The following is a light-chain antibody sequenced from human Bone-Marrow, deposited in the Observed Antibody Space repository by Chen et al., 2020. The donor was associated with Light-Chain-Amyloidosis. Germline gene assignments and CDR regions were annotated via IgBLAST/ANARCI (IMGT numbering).Light chain of an antibody. CDR3: QSYQGSSQGV. V-gene: IGLV6-57*01. CDR2: EDD. CDR1: SGSIATNY. Sequence: NFMLTQPHSVSESPGKTVIISCTRSSGSIATNYVQWYQQRPGSSPTNVIYEDDQRPPGVPDRISGSIYRTSNSASLTSSGLRTEDEAEYYCQSYQGSSQGVFGGGTKLTVL. J-gene: IGLJ3*02.